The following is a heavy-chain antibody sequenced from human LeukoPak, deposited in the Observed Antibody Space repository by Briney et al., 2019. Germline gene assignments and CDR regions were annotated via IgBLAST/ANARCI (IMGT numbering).Heavy chain of an antibody. D-gene: IGHD3-22*01. J-gene: IGHJ4*02. CDR2: INPNSGGT. Sequence: ASVKVSCKASGYTFTGYYMYWVRQAPGQGLEWMGWINPNSGGTNYAQKFQGRVTMTRDTSISTAYMELSRLRSDDTAVYYCARWTSYDSSGPYQIWGQGTLVTVSS. CDR1: GYTFTGYY. V-gene: IGHV1-2*02. CDR3: ARWTSYDSSGPYQI.